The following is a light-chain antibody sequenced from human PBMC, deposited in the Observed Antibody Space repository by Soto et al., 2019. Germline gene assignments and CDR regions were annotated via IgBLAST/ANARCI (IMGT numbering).Light chain of an antibody. CDR1: PSDIGAYNY. J-gene: IGLJ2*01. Sequence: QSALTQPASVSGSPGQSITISCTGTPSDIGAYNYVSWYQHLPGKAPKVIIYDVTNRPSGVSRRFSGSKSGTTASLTISGLQADDEANYYCCSYTISSTIKVFGRGTKVTVL. CDR3: CSYTISSTIKV. CDR2: DVT. V-gene: IGLV2-14*03.